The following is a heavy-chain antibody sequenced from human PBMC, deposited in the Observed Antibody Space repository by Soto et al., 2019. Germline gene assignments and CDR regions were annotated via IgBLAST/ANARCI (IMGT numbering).Heavy chain of an antibody. J-gene: IGHJ4*02. CDR1: GGSFSGYY. D-gene: IGHD3-3*01. CDR2: INHSGST. CDR3: ARVGWLRFLEWLFDY. V-gene: IGHV4-34*01. Sequence: SETLSLTCAVYGGSFSGYYWSWIRQPPGKGLEWIGEINHSGSTNYNPSLKSRVTISVDTSKNQFSLKLSSVTAADTAVYYCARVGWLRFLEWLFDYWGQGTLVTVSS.